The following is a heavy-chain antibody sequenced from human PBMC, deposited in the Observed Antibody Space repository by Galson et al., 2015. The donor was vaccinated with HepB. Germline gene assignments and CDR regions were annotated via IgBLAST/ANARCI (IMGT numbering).Heavy chain of an antibody. Sequence: SLRLSCAASGFTFSNYAMVWVRQAPGKGPEWVSGFSGTDAGTYYADSVKGRFTISRDNSKNTLYLQMSSLTAEDTAVYYCAKRGSSSLFYDYWGQGTLVTVSS. D-gene: IGHD6-6*01. CDR1: GFTFSNYA. CDR3: AKRGSSSLFYDY. J-gene: IGHJ4*02. V-gene: IGHV3-23*01. CDR2: FSGTDAGT.